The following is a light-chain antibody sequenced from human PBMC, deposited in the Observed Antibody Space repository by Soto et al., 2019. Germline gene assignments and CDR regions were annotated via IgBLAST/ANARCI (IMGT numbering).Light chain of an antibody. CDR2: AAS. CDR3: QKYNSAPHT. V-gene: IGKV1-27*01. J-gene: IGKJ5*01. Sequence: DIQMTQSPSSLSAPVGDRVTITCRASQGISNDLAWYQQKPGKVPKLLIYAASTLQPGVPSRFSGSGSGTDFTLTISSLQPEDVATYYCQKYNSAPHTFGQGTRLEIK. CDR1: QGISND.